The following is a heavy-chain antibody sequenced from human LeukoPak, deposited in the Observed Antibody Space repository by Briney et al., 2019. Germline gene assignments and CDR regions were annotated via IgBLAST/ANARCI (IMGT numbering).Heavy chain of an antibody. CDR1: GGSVSSGSYY. Sequence: SETLSLTCTVSGGSVSSGSYYWSWIRQPPGKGLELIGYIYYSGSTNYNPSLKSRVTISVDTSKNQFSLKLSSVTAADTAVYYCASGGGVVVPAAFYYYGMDVWGKGTTVTVSS. J-gene: IGHJ6*04. CDR3: ASGGGVVVPAAFYYYGMDV. CDR2: IYYSGST. V-gene: IGHV4-61*01. D-gene: IGHD2-2*01.